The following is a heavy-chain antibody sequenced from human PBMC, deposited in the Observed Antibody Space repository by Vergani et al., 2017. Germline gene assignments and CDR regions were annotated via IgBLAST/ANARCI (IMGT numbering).Heavy chain of an antibody. CDR3: ARDNYDILTGYYTDYYYYYMDV. Sequence: QVQLQESGPGLVKPSQTLSLTCTVSGGSINSHNYYWSWIRQPAGKGLEWIGRIHTSGSTNYNPSLKSRVTMSEDTSKNQFSLKLSSVTAADTAVYYCARDNYDILTGYYTDYYYYYMDVWGKGTTVTVSS. CDR1: GGSINSHNYY. CDR2: IHTSGST. J-gene: IGHJ6*03. D-gene: IGHD3-9*01. V-gene: IGHV4-61*02.